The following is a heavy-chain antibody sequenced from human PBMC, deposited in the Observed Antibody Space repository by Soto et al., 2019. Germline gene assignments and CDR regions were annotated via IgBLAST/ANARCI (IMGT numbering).Heavy chain of an antibody. V-gene: IGHV2-70*01. CDR3: ARGIPYYYYAMDV. Sequence: SGPTLVNPTQTLTLTCTLSGFSLSTSGMCVSWIRQPPGKALEWLALIDGDDDKSYSTSLKTRLTISKDTSKNQVVLTMTNMDPVDTGTYYCARGIPYYYYAMDVWGQGTTVTVSS. CDR1: GFSLSTSGMC. D-gene: IGHD5-18*01. J-gene: IGHJ6*02. CDR2: IDGDDDK.